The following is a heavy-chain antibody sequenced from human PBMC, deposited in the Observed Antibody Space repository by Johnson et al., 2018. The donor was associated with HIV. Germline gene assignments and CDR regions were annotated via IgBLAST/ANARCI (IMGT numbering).Heavy chain of an antibody. CDR3: AKGYIPAGTARKWDRRDAFDI. D-gene: IGHD1-7*01. J-gene: IGHJ3*02. CDR1: GFTFGIYG. CDR2: ISYDGSNK. V-gene: IGHV3-30*18. Sequence: QVQLVESGGGVVQPGTSLRLSCAASGFTFGIYGMHWVRQAPGKGLEWVTLISYDGSNKYYADSVRGRFPISRDKSKNTLYLQMNSLRAEDTAVYYCAKGYIPAGTARKWDRRDAFDIWGQGTMVTVSS.